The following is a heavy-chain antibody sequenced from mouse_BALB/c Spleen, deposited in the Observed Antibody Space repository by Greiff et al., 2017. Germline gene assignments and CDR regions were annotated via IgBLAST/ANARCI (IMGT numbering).Heavy chain of an antibody. CDR1: GYTFTSYW. J-gene: IGHJ1*01. V-gene: IGHV1-7*01. CDR2: INPSTGYT. CDR3: ARKDDGPWYFDV. Sequence: QVQLKQSGAELAKPGASVKMSCKASGYTFTSYWMHWVKQRPGQGLEWIGYINPSTGYTEYNQKFKDMATLTADKSSSTAYMQLSSLTSEDSAVYYCARKDDGPWYFDVWGAGTTVTVSS. D-gene: IGHD2-3*01.